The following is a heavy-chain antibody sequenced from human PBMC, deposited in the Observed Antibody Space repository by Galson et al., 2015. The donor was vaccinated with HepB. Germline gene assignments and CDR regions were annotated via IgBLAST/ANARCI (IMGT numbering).Heavy chain of an antibody. CDR2: IYSGGST. D-gene: IGHD2-21*02. CDR3: ARCGGDCYPFNFDY. CDR1: GFTVSSHY. J-gene: IGHJ4*02. V-gene: IGHV3-53*01. Sequence: SLRLSCAASGFTVSSHYMSWVRQAPGKGLEWVSVIYSGGSTSYADSMKGRFTISRDNSENTLYLQMNRLRAEDTAVYYCARCGGDCYPFNFDYWGQGTLVTVSS.